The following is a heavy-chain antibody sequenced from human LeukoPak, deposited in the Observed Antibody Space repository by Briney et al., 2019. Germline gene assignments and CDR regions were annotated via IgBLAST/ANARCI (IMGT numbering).Heavy chain of an antibody. J-gene: IGHJ3*02. CDR2: INHSGST. CDR1: GGSISSGSYY. Sequence: PSETLSLTCTVSGGSISSGSYYWSWIRQPPGKGLEWIGEINHSGSTNYNPSLKSRVTISVDTSKNQFSLKLSSVTAADTAVYYCARAVLLWFGELFRGAFDIWGQGTMVTVSS. D-gene: IGHD3-10*01. V-gene: IGHV4-39*07. CDR3: ARAVLLWFGELFRGAFDI.